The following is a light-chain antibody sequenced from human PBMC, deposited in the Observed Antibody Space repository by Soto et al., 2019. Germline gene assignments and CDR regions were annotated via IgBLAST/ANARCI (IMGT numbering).Light chain of an antibody. CDR3: QPYGSSPPYT. J-gene: IGKJ2*01. CDR2: GAS. Sequence: EIVLTQAPGTLSLSPGEGATLSCRASHSVSSTYLAWYQQKPGQAPSLLIYGASSRATGIPDRFSGSGSGTDFPLTISRLEPEDFAVYYCQPYGSSPPYTFGQGTKLEIK. V-gene: IGKV3-20*01. CDR1: HSVSSTY.